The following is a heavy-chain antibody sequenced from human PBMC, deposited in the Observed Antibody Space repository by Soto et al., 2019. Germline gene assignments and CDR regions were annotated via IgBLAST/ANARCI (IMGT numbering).Heavy chain of an antibody. Sequence: GPLSPTVRVTGTSMTIIRSHWGWSRQAQGKGLEWIGSIYYSGSAYNNTPLRSRVAMSIDTSKDKFSLKLRSVTAADTALYFCARQRNLVVTQAYFDVWGQGSLVTVSS. V-gene: IGHV4-39*01. CDR2: IYYSGSA. D-gene: IGHD2-21*02. CDR3: ARQRNLVVTQAYFDV. CDR1: GTSMTIIRSH. J-gene: IGHJ4*02.